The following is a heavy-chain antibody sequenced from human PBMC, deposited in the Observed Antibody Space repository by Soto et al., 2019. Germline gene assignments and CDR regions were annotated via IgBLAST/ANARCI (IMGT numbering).Heavy chain of an antibody. Sequence: PGGSLRLSCAASGFTFSSYAMSWVRQAPGKGLEWVSAISGSGGSTYYADSVKGRFTISRDNSKNTLYLQMNSLRAEDTAVYYCAKRPVYGDYGNWGYFDLWGRGTLVTVSS. CDR2: ISGSGGST. V-gene: IGHV3-23*01. D-gene: IGHD4-17*01. CDR1: GFTFSSYA. CDR3: AKRPVYGDYGNWGYFDL. J-gene: IGHJ2*01.